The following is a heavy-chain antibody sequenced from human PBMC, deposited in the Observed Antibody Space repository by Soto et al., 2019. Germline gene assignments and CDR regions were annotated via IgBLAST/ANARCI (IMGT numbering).Heavy chain of an antibody. J-gene: IGHJ6*02. V-gene: IGHV4-39*01. CDR1: GGSISSSSYY. D-gene: IGHD6-19*01. CDR3: ASLPGDSSGWYYYYYGMDV. CDR2: IYYSGST. Sequence: PSETLSLTCTVSGGSISSSSYYWGWIRQPPGKGLEWIGSIYYSGSTYYNPSLKSRVTISVDTSKNQFSLKLSSVTAADTAVYYCASLPGDSSGWYYYYYGMDVWGQGTTVTVSS.